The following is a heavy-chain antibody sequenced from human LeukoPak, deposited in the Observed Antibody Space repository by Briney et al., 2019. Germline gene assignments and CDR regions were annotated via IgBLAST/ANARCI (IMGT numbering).Heavy chain of an antibody. D-gene: IGHD6-19*01. Sequence: PGGSLRPSCAASGFTFSSYSMNWVRQAPGKGLEWVSSISSSSYIYYADSVEGRFTISRDNAKNSLYLQMNSLRAEDTALYYCARDLSSGWYYFDYWGQGTLVTVSS. CDR3: ARDLSSGWYYFDY. CDR2: ISSSSYI. CDR1: GFTFSSYS. J-gene: IGHJ4*02. V-gene: IGHV3-21*01.